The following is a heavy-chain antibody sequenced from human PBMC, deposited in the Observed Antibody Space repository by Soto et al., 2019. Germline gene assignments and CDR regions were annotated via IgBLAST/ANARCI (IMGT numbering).Heavy chain of an antibody. V-gene: IGHV1-69*02. D-gene: IGHD5-12*01. J-gene: IGHJ4*02. CDR1: GGTFSSYT. CDR3: ARVRLGDGYNGY. CDR2: IIPILGIA. Sequence: QVQLVQSGAEVKKPGSSVKVSCKASGGTFSSYTISWVRQAPGQGLEWMGRIIPILGIANYAQKFQGRVTITAEKATSTAYMELSSLRYEDTAVYYCARVRLGDGYNGYWGQGTLVTVSS.